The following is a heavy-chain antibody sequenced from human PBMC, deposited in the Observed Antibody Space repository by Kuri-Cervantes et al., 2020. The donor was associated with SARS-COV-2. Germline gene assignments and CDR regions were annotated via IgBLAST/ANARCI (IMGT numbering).Heavy chain of an antibody. CDR2: IWYDGSNK. V-gene: IGHV3-33*06. CDR3: AKRGKTVIVGTPLDF. Sequence: GESLKISCAASGFTFSSYGMHWVRQAPGKGLEWVAIIWYDGSNKYYADSVKGRFTISRDNSKNTLYLQMKSLRAEDTAVYYCAKRGKTVIVGTPLDFWGQGTLVTVSS. CDR1: GFTFSSYG. J-gene: IGHJ4*02. D-gene: IGHD3-22*01.